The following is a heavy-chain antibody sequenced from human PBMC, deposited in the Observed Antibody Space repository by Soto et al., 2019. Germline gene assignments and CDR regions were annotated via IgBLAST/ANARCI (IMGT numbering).Heavy chain of an antibody. CDR2: ISYDGSNK. V-gene: IGHV3-30-3*01. CDR1: GFTFSSYA. J-gene: IGHJ4*02. CDR3: ARSPDRIGYFDY. D-gene: IGHD3-10*01. Sequence: QVQLVESGGGVVQPGRSLRLSFAASGFTFSSYAMHWVRQAPGKGLEWVAVISYDGSNKYYADSVKGRFTISRDNSKNTLYLQMNSLRAEDTAVYYCARSPDRIGYFDYWGQGTLVTVSS.